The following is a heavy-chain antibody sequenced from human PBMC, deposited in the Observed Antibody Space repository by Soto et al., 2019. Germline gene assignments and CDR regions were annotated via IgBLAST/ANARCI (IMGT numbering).Heavy chain of an antibody. D-gene: IGHD5-12*01. Sequence: QVQLVQSGAEVKKPGSSVKVSCKASGGTFSSYAISWVRQAPGQGLEWMGGIIPIFGTANYGQKFQGRVTITADESTSTAYMELSSLRSEDTAVYYCARKGGYSGYARYYYYGMDVWGQGTTVTVSS. J-gene: IGHJ6*02. CDR2: IIPIFGTA. V-gene: IGHV1-69*01. CDR3: ARKGGYSGYARYYYYGMDV. CDR1: GGTFSSYA.